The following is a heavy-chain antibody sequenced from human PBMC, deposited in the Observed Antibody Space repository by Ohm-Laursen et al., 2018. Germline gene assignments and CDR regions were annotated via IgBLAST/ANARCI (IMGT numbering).Heavy chain of an antibody. D-gene: IGHD3-16*02. CDR2: ISGSGGST. Sequence: GSLRLSCAAPGFTFSNYAMSWVRQAPGKGLEWVSGISGSGGSTYYADSVKGRFTISRDNSKNILFLQMNSLRAEDTAVYYCAKVLSRLLASGIDYWGQGTLVTVSS. CDR3: AKVLSRLLASGIDY. V-gene: IGHV3-23*01. CDR1: GFTFSNYA. J-gene: IGHJ4*02.